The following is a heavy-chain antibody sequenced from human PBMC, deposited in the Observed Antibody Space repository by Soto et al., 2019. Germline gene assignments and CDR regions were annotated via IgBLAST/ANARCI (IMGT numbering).Heavy chain of an antibody. Sequence: PSETLSLTCTVSGGSISSGGYYWSWIRQHPGKGLEWIGYIYYSGSTYYNPSLKSRVTISVDTSKNQFSLKLSSVTAADTAVYYCARSSVAGISWFDPWGQGTLVTVSS. CDR3: ARSSVAGISWFDP. D-gene: IGHD6-19*01. J-gene: IGHJ5*02. V-gene: IGHV4-31*03. CDR1: GGSISSGGYY. CDR2: IYYSGST.